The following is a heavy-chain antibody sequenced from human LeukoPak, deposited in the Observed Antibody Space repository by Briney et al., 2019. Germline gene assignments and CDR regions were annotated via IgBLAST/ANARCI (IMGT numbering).Heavy chain of an antibody. J-gene: IGHJ3*02. V-gene: IGHV3-49*04. CDR1: GFTFGDYA. CDR2: IRSKAYGGTT. Sequence: PGGSLRLSCTASGFTFGDYAMSWVRQAPGKGLEWVGFIRSKAYGGTTEYAASVKGRFTSSRDDSKSIAYLQMNSLKTEDTAVYYCTSWCSGSSCPGPDAFDIWGQGTMVTVSS. D-gene: IGHD6-13*01. CDR3: TSWCSGSSCPGPDAFDI.